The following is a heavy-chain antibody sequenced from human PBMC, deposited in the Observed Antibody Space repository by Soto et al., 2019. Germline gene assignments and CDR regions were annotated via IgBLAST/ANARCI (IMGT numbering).Heavy chain of an antibody. CDR1: GGTFSSYA. CDR3: AREKSQGSGSYLYYYYGMDV. D-gene: IGHD3-10*01. J-gene: IGHJ6*02. CDR2: IIPIFGTA. Sequence: GASVKVSCKASGGTFSSYAISWVRQAPGQGLEWMGGIIPIFGTANYAQKFQGRVTITADESTSTAYMELSSLRSEDTAVYYCAREKSQGSGSYLYYYYGMDVWGQGTTVTVSS. V-gene: IGHV1-69*13.